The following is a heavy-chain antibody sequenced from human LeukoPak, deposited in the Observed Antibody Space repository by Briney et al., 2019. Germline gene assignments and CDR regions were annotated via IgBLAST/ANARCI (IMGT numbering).Heavy chain of an antibody. J-gene: IGHJ4*02. CDR1: GGSITSYY. D-gene: IGHD1-14*01. V-gene: IGHV4-59*01. CDR2: VSDGGRT. CDR3: ARASTTFDD. Sequence: SETLSLTCSVSGGSITSYYWSWIRQPPGKGLEWIGHVSDGGRTNYSPSLRSRVSISVDTSKNQFSLRLNSVTAADTAVYFCARASTTFDDWGQGTLVTVSS.